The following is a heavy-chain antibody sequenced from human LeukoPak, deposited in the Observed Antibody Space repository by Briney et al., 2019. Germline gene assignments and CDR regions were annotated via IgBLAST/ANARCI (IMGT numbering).Heavy chain of an antibody. CDR3: ADGPFRGDYYYYGMDV. CDR2: IKEDGTET. D-gene: IGHD3-16*01. V-gene: IGHV3-7*03. CDR1: GFMFSSNW. J-gene: IGHJ6*02. Sequence: GGSLRLSCAASGFMFSSNWMSWVRLAPGKGLEWVANIKEDGTETYYVDSVKGRFTISRDNAKNSLYLQMNSLRVEDTAVYYCADGPFRGDYYYYGMDVWGQGTTVTVSS.